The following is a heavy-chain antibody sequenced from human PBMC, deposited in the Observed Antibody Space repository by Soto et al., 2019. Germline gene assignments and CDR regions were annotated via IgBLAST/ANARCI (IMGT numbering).Heavy chain of an antibody. D-gene: IGHD2-15*01. CDR3: ARESGYCSGGSCYYNWFDP. CDR1: GGSISSGCYY. J-gene: IGHJ5*02. Sequence: SETLSLTCTVSGGSISSGCYYWSWIRQHPGKGLEWIGYIYYSGSTYYNPSLKSRVTISVDTSKNQFSLKLSSVTAADTAVYYCARESGYCSGGSCYYNWFDPWGQGTLVTVSS. CDR2: IYYSGST. V-gene: IGHV4-31*03.